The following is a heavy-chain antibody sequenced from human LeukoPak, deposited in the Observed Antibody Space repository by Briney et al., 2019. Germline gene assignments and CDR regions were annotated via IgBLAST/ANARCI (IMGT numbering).Heavy chain of an antibody. CDR3: ARGPHSSGWYLDY. V-gene: IGHV1-2*02. CDR1: GYTFTGCY. CDR2: INPNSGGT. Sequence: ASVKVSCQASGYTFTGCYMHWVRQAPGQGLEWMGWINPNSGGTNYAQKFQGRVTMTRDTSISTAYMELSRLRSDDTAVYYCARGPHSSGWYLDYWGQGTLVTVSS. J-gene: IGHJ4*02. D-gene: IGHD6-19*01.